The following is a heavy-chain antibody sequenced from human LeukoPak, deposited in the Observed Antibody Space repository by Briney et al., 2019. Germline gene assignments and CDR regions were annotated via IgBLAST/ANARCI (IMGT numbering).Heavy chain of an antibody. J-gene: IGHJ5*02. CDR1: GYTFTSYD. CDR3: ARVSLRFGELLGPLVNTANWFDP. V-gene: IGHV1-8*03. Sequence: GASVKVSCKASGYTFTSYDINGVRPATGQGLEWMGWMNPNSGNTGYTQKFQGRVTIPRNTSLSTAYMELSSLRSEDTAVYYCARVSLRFGELLGPLVNTANWFDPWGQGTLVTVSS. CDR2: MNPNSGNT. D-gene: IGHD3-10*01.